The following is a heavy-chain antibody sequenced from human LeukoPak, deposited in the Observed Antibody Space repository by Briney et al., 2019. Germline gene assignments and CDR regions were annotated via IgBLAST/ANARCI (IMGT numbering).Heavy chain of an antibody. D-gene: IGHD1-26*01. Sequence: GGSLRLSCAASGFTFSSYEMNWVRQAPGKGLEWVSYISSSGSTIYYADSVKGRFTISRDNAKNSLYLQMNSLRAEDTAVYYCARGVGATPAFFDYWGQGTLVTVSS. CDR2: ISSSGSTI. CDR1: GFTFSSYE. J-gene: IGHJ4*02. CDR3: ARGVGATPAFFDY. V-gene: IGHV3-48*03.